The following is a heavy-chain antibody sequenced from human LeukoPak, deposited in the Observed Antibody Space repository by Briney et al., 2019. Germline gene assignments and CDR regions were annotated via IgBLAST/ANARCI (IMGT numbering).Heavy chain of an antibody. CDR3: ARGGLRFLEVAWFDP. D-gene: IGHD3-3*01. CDR1: GGTFSSYA. J-gene: IGHJ5*02. Sequence: GASVKVSCKASGGTFSSYAISWVRQAPGQGLEWMGGIIPIFGSANYAQKFQDRVTITADESTSTAYMELSSLRSEDTAVYYCARGGLRFLEVAWFDPGGQGTLVTVSA. V-gene: IGHV1-69*13. CDR2: IIPIFGSA.